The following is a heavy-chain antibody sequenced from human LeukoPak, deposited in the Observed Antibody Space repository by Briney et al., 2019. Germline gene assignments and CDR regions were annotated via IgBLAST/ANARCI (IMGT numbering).Heavy chain of an antibody. J-gene: IGHJ4*02. V-gene: IGHV3-7*01. CDR3: ARNYYDSSGQGIDY. CDR2: IKQDGSEK. D-gene: IGHD3-22*01. Sequence: GGSLRLSCAASGFTFSSYWMSWVRQAPGKGLEWVANIKQDGSEKYYVDSVKGRFTISRDNAKNSLYLQMNSLRAEDTAVYYCARNYYDSSGQGIDYWGRGTLVTVSS. CDR1: GFTFSSYW.